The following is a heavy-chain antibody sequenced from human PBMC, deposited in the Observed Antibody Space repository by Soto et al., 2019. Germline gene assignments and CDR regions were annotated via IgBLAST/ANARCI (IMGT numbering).Heavy chain of an antibody. D-gene: IGHD6-13*01. V-gene: IGHV4-31*03. CDR1: GGAVSRGSNY. J-gene: IGHJ6*02. Sequence: QVQLRESGPGLVQASQTLSLVCTVSGGAVSRGSNYWSWIRQRPQGGLEWLGYISYSGTTYYNPSLKGRVTISEDTSKNQLALNLESVTAADTGVYYCARSIGGAAAGNSGGMDVWGQGKTVT. CDR3: ARSIGGAAAGNSGGMDV. CDR2: ISYSGTT.